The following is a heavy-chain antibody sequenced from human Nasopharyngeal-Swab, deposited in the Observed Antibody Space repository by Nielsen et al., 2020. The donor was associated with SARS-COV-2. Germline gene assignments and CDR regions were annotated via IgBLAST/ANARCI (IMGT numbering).Heavy chain of an antibody. D-gene: IGHD1-26*01. CDR2: IYPGDSNT. Sequence: GESLKISCKGSGYSFTTYWIGWVRQMPGKGLEWMGIIYPGDSNTRYSPSFQSQVTISVDKYSSTAYLQWSSLKASDTAIYYCARPMRPMGHYYFGMDVWGQGTTVTVSS. CDR1: GYSFTTYW. V-gene: IGHV5-51*01. CDR3: ARPMRPMGHYYFGMDV. J-gene: IGHJ6*02.